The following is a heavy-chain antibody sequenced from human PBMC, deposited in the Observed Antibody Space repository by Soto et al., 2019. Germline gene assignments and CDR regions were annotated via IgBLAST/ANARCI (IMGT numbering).Heavy chain of an antibody. J-gene: IGHJ4*02. CDR2: ISAYNGNT. CDR3: ARALSSSWPYYFDY. V-gene: IGHV1-18*04. D-gene: IGHD6-13*01. CDR1: GYTFTSYG. Sequence: ASVKVSCKASGYTFTSYGISWVRQAPGQGLEWMGWISAYNGNTNYAQKLQGRVTMTTGTSTSTAYMELRSLRSDDTAVYYCARALSSSWPYYFDYWGQGTLVTV.